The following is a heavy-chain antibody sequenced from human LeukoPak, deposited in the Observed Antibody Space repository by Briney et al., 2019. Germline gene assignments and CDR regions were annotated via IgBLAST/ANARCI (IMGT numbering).Heavy chain of an antibody. D-gene: IGHD4-11*01. CDR3: ARGMIHYSHYAAFDI. J-gene: IGHJ3*02. CDR2: IYYSGST. CDR1: GGSISSYY. V-gene: IGHV4-59*12. Sequence: SETLSLTCTVSGGSISSYYWSWIRQPPGKGLEWIGYIYYSGSTNYNPSLKSRVNISVGTSKNQFSLKLSSVTAADTALYYCARGMIHYSHYAAFDIWGQGTMVTVSS.